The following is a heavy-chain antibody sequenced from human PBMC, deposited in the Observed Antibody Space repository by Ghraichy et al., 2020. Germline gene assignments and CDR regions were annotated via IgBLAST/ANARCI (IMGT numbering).Heavy chain of an antibody. CDR2: ISGSGGRT. J-gene: IGHJ4*02. CDR3: AKACGADCYYYFDY. V-gene: IGHV3-23*01. CDR1: GFTFSTYA. Sequence: GGSLRLSCAASGFTFSTYAMSWVRPAPWKGLEWVSAISGSGGRTYYADSVKGRFTIFRDNSKNTLYLQMNSLRAEDTALYYCAKACGADCYYYFDYWGQGTLVTVSS. D-gene: IGHD2-21*02.